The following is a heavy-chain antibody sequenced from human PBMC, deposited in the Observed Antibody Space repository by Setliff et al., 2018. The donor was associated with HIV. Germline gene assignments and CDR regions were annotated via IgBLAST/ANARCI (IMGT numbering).Heavy chain of an antibody. CDR2: ISPHNGNT. CDR1: GYRVTNQY. Sequence: AEGKGEGKDDGYRVTNQYITWVRQAPGQGLEWMGWISPHNGNTKYGEKFQARVTMTADTSTTTAYMELRSLTSDDTAMYSCAKGYTWSVVGALDVWGQGTRVTVSS. V-gene: IGHV1-18*01. D-gene: IGHD1-1*01. CDR3: AKGYTWSVVGALDV. J-gene: IGHJ3*01.